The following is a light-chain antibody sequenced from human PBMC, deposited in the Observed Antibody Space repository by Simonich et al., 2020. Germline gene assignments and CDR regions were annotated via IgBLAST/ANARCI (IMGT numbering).Light chain of an antibody. J-gene: IGLJ3*02. V-gene: IGLV6-57*03. CDR1: SGSLASNS. CDR3: QSYDSSIWV. Sequence: NFMLTQPHSVSESPGKTVTISCTRSSGSLASNSVQWYQQRPGSAPTTVLYEDNQRPSGGPDLFSGSIDSSSNSASLTISGLKTEDEADYYCQSYDSSIWVFGGGTKLTVL. CDR2: EDN.